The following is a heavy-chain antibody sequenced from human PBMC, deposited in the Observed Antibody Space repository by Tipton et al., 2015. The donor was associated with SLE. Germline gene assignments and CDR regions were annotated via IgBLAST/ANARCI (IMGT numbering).Heavy chain of an antibody. CDR3: ARGVLRPFDY. D-gene: IGHD1-1*01. CDR2: IHFSGST. V-gene: IGHV4-59*12. CDR1: GGSISPFY. J-gene: IGHJ4*02. Sequence: TLSLTCTVSGGSISPFYWSWIRRPPGKGLEWIGHIHFSGSTEYNPSLKSRVTISVDTSKNQFSLKLSSVTAADTAVYYCARGVLRPFDYWGQGTLVTVSS.